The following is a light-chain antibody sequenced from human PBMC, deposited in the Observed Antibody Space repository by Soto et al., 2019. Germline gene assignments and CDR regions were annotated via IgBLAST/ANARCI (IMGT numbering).Light chain of an antibody. Sequence: EIVLTQSPATLSLSPGERATLSCRASQSVNSNLAWYQQKPGQAPRLLISGASSRATGIPDRFSGSGSGTDFTLTISRLEPEDFALYYCQQYVTSAITFGQGTRLDIK. CDR3: QQYVTSAIT. V-gene: IGKV3-20*01. CDR2: GAS. J-gene: IGKJ5*01. CDR1: QSVNSN.